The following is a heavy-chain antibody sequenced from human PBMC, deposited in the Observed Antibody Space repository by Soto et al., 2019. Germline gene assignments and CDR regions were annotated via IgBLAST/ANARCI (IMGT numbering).Heavy chain of an antibody. CDR1: GFDFSESW. CDR3: ARDRLVTGTPRGAFDI. J-gene: IGHJ3*02. CDR2: INQDGGEK. V-gene: IGHV3-7*05. D-gene: IGHD1-7*01. Sequence: PGGSLRLSCAASGFDFSESWMNWVRQAPEKGLEWVANINQDGGEKYYVDSVKGRFTISRDNAKHSLYLQMNSLRAEDTAVYYCARDRLVTGTPRGAFDIWGQGTMVTVSS.